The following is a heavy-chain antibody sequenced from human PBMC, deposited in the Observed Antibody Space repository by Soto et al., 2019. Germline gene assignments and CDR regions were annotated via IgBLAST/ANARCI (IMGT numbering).Heavy chain of an antibody. J-gene: IGHJ6*02. V-gene: IGHV5-10-1*01. CDR3: ALHDFYYDNSGYANFYGMDV. CDR1: GYTFTSYW. CDR2: IDPSDSYT. Sequence: PGESLKFSCQGSGYTFTSYWISWVRQMPGKGLDWMGRIDPSDSYTKYSPSFQGHVTISADKSISTAYLQWSSLKASDTAMYYCALHDFYYDNSGYANFYGMDVWGQGTTVTVSS. D-gene: IGHD3-22*01.